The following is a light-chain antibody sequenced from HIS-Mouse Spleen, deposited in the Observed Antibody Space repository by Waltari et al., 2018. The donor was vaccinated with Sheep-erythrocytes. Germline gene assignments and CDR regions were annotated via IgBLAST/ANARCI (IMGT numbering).Light chain of an antibody. V-gene: IGKV1-12*01. CDR3: QQANSFPIT. J-gene: IGKJ5*01. CDR1: QGIRSW. Sequence: DIKMTKSPSSVSASVGERVTITCRASQGIRSWLAWYQQKPGKAPKLLIYAASSLQSGVPSRFSGSGSGTDFTLTISSLQPEDFATYYCQQANSFPITFGQGTRLEIK. CDR2: AAS.